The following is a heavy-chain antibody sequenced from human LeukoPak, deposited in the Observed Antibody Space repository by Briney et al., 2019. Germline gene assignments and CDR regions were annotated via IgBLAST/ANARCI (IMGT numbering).Heavy chain of an antibody. J-gene: IGHJ4*02. CDR2: IDHTGST. Sequence: SETLSLICSVSDDSISIYYWSWIRQPPGKGLEWIGYIDHTGSTNYNPSLNSRVTISRDTSKNHFSLELSSVTAADTAVYFCARVSGGVAVAGMDYWGQGTLVTVSS. D-gene: IGHD6-19*01. V-gene: IGHV4-59*01. CDR1: DDSISIYY. CDR3: ARVSGGVAVAGMDY.